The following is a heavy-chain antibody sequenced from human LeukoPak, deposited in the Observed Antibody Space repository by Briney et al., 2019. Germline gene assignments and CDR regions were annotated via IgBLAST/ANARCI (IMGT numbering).Heavy chain of an antibody. CDR1: GFTFRTSW. CDR3: VRGSSDWKGMDI. Sequence: GGCLRLSCAASGFTFRTSWIHWVRQAPGRGLEWISRINPDGSGPVHADSLKGRLTISRDNARNTVDLQMNSVRADDTAVYYCVRGSSDWKGMDIWGQGTLVTVSS. J-gene: IGHJ4*02. V-gene: IGHV3-74*01. CDR2: INPDGSGP. D-gene: IGHD6-19*01.